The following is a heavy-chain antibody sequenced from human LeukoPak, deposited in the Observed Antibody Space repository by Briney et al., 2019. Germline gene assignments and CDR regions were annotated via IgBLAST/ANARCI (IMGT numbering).Heavy chain of an antibody. J-gene: IGHJ6*02. CDR2: IYYSGST. D-gene: IGHD3-16*01. V-gene: IGHV4-59*01. CDR1: GGSISSYY. Sequence: PSETLSLTCTVSGGSISSYYWSWIRQPPGKGLEWIGNIYYSGSTNYNPSLKSRVTISVDTSKNQFSLKLSSVTAADTAVYYCARARFFQAYYYGMDVWGQGTTVTVSS. CDR3: ARARFFQAYYYGMDV.